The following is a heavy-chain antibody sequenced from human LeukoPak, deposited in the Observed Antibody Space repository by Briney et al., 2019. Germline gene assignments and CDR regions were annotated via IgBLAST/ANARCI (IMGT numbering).Heavy chain of an antibody. J-gene: IGHJ4*02. CDR3: ARDLGDMVVVVAASEGFDY. Sequence: GGSLRLSCAASGFTFSSYSMNWVRQAPGKGLEWVSSISSSSSYIYYADSVKGRFTISRDNAKNSLYLQMNSLRAEDTAVYYCARDLGDMVVVVAASEGFDYWGQGTLVTVSS. CDR2: ISSSSSYI. CDR1: GFTFSSYS. V-gene: IGHV3-21*01. D-gene: IGHD2-15*01.